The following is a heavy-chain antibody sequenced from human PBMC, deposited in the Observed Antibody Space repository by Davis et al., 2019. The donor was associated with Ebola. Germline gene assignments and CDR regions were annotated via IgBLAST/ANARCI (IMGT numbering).Heavy chain of an antibody. CDR1: GYTFTSYG. D-gene: IGHD4-17*01. J-gene: IGHJ5*02. CDR2: MNPNSGNT. V-gene: IGHV1-8*02. CDR3: ARLTVTWWFDP. Sequence: ASVKVSCKASGYTFTSYGISWVRQATGQGLEWMGWMNPNSGNTGYAQKFQGRVTMTRNTSIGTAYMELSSLRSEDTAVYYCARLTVTWWFDPWGQGTLVTVSS.